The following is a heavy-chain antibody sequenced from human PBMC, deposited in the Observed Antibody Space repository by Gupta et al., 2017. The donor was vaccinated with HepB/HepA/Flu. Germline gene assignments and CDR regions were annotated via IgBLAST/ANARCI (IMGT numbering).Heavy chain of an antibody. J-gene: IGHJ4*02. CDR1: GFTFSSDA. Sequence: EVQLLESGGGLVQPGGSLRLSCTASGFTFSSDAMNCSRQAPGKGLEWVSTISSSGDNTYYADSVKGRFTISRDNSKNTLFLQMNSLRADDTAVYYCAKDKGSSGYYGLGLDYWGQGTLVTVSS. V-gene: IGHV3-23*01. CDR2: ISSSGDNT. D-gene: IGHD3-22*01. CDR3: AKDKGSSGYYGLGLDY.